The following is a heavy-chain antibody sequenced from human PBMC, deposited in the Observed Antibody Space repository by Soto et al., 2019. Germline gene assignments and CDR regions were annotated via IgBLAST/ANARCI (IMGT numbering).Heavy chain of an antibody. CDR2: IYSGGST. J-gene: IGHJ6*02. CDR3: AREEYYYGMDV. CDR1: GFTVSSNY. V-gene: IGHV3-53*01. Sequence: GGSLRLSCAASGFTVSSNYMSWVRQAPGKGLEWVSVIYSGGSTYYADSVKGRFTISRDNSKNTLYLQMNSLRAEDTAVYYCAREEYYYGMDVWGQGTTVTVSS.